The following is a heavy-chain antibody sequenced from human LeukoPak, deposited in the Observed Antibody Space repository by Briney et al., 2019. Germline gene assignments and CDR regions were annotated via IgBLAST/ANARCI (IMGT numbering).Heavy chain of an antibody. Sequence: GESLKISCKGPGYSFTTYWIGWVRQMPGKGLEWMGIIYPGDSNTRYSPSFQGQVTISADKSISTAYLQWSSLKASDTAMYYCARHLRARPFDIWGQGTMVTVSS. CDR2: IYPGDSNT. J-gene: IGHJ3*02. CDR3: ARHLRARPFDI. D-gene: IGHD3-3*01. CDR1: GYSFTTYW. V-gene: IGHV5-51*01.